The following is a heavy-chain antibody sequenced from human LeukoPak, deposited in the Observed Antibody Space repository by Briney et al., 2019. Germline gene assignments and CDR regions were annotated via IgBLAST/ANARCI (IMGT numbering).Heavy chain of an antibody. Sequence: ASVKVSCKASRYTFTSYDINWVQGAAGHGLEWMGWMNPNTGRTGYAQKFQGRITMTRDTSINTAYMELTNLRSEDTAIYYCARLSQTPDYYTLGGYYYLGYWGQGTPVTVSS. J-gene: IGHJ4*02. CDR1: RYTFTSYD. CDR2: MNPNTGRT. D-gene: IGHD3-10*01. CDR3: ARLSQTPDYYTLGGYYYLGY. V-gene: IGHV1-8*01.